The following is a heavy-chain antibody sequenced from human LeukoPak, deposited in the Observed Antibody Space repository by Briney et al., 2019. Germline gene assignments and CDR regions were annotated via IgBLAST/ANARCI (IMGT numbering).Heavy chain of an antibody. D-gene: IGHD4-17*01. V-gene: IGHV3-21*01. CDR3: ARNRYGDYGFGSGDY. Sequence: GGSLRLSCTASGFTFGDYAMSWVRQAPGKGLEWVSSISSSSSYIYYADSVKGRFTISRDNAKNSLYLQMNSLRAEDTAVYYCARNRYGDYGFGSGDYRGQGTLVTVSS. CDR1: GFTFGDYA. CDR2: ISSSSSYI. J-gene: IGHJ4*02.